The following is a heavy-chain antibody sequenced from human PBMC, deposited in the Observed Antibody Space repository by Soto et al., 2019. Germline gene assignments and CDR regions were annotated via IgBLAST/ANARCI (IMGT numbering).Heavy chain of an antibody. Sequence: QLQLQESGPGLVKPSETLSLTCTVSGGSISSSSYYWGWIRQPPGKGLEWIGSIYYSGSTYYNPSLKSRVTISVDTSKNQFSLKLSSVTAADTAVYYCAGNIVATIRGGLGYWGQGTLVTVSS. D-gene: IGHD5-12*01. CDR3: AGNIVATIRGGLGY. CDR1: GGSISSSSYY. V-gene: IGHV4-39*01. J-gene: IGHJ4*02. CDR2: IYYSGST.